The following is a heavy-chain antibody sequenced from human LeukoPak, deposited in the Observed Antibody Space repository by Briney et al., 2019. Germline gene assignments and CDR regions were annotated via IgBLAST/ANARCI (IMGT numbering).Heavy chain of an antibody. V-gene: IGHV4-4*02. D-gene: IGHD3-10*01. CDR2: IYYSGST. CDR1: GGSISSRNW. CDR3: ANGGGEWYYYGSGTPEWVY. Sequence: SETLSLTCAVSGGSISSRNWWSWVRQPPGKGLEWIAEIYYSGSTNYNPSLKSRVTISVDKSKNQFSLKLSSVTAADTAVYYCANGGGEWYYYGSGTPEWVYWGQGTLVTVSS. J-gene: IGHJ4*02.